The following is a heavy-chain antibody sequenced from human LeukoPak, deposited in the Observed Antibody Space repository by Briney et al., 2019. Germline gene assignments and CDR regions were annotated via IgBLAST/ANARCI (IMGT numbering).Heavy chain of an antibody. Sequence: GGSLRLSCAASGFTFSSYSMNWVRQAPGKGLEWVSSISSSSSYIYYADSVKGRFTISRDNAKNSLYLQMNSLRAEDTAVYYCARDDSGGSPPGVMDYWGQGTLVTVSS. CDR3: ARDDSGGSPPGVMDY. CDR1: GFTFSSYS. D-gene: IGHD2-15*01. V-gene: IGHV3-21*01. CDR2: ISSSSSYI. J-gene: IGHJ4*02.